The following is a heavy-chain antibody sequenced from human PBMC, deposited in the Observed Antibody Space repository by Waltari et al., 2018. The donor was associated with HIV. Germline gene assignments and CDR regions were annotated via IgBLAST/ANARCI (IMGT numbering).Heavy chain of an antibody. V-gene: IGHV4-38-2*02. CDR2: IYHSGST. D-gene: IGHD5-18*01. J-gene: IGHJ4*02. Sequence: QVQLQESGPGLVKPSETLSLTCAVSGYSISSGYYWGWIRQPPGKGLEWIGSIYHSGSTYYNPSLKSRVTISVDTSKNQFSLKLSSVTAADTAVYYCARDLHNELTDEYSWGQGTLVTVSS. CDR1: GYSISSGYY. CDR3: ARDLHNELTDEYS.